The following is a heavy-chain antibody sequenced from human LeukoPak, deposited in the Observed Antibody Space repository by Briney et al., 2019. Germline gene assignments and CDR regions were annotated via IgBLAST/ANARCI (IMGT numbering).Heavy chain of an antibody. CDR1: GFTFSNAW. V-gene: IGHV3-15*01. CDR2: IKSKTDGETT. D-gene: IGHD1-26*01. J-gene: IGHJ4*02. CDR3: TTETRWELPPLDY. Sequence: GGSLRLSCAASGFTFSNAWMSWVRQAPGQGLEWVGRIKSKTDGETTDYAAPVKGRFTISRDDSKTTLYLQMNSLKTEDTAVYYCTTETRWELPPLDYWGQGTLVTVSS.